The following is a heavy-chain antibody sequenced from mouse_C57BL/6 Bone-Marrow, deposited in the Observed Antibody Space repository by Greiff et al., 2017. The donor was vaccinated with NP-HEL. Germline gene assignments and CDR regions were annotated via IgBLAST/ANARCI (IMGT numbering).Heavy chain of an antibody. CDR3: ARSLYYGSSWGY. Sequence: QVTLKVCGPGILQSSQTLSLTCSFSGFSLSTSGMGVSWIRQPSGKGLEWLALIYWDDDKRYNPSLKRRLTISKDTSRNQVFLKITSVDTADTATYYCARSLYYGSSWGYWGQGTTLTVSS. J-gene: IGHJ2*01. CDR1: GFSLSTSGMG. V-gene: IGHV8-12*01. D-gene: IGHD1-1*01. CDR2: IYWDDDK.